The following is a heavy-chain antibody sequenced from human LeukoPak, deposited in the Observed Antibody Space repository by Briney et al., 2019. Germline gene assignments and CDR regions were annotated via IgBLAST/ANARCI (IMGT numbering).Heavy chain of an antibody. CDR2: ISSSSSYI. CDR1: GFTFSSYS. Sequence: GGSLRLSCAASGFTFSSYSMNWVRQAPGKGLEWVSSISSSSSYIYYADSVKGRFTISRDNAKNSLYLQMNSLRAVDTAVYYCARDPTRIAAAGTGFDYWGQGTLVAVSS. J-gene: IGHJ4*02. D-gene: IGHD6-13*01. V-gene: IGHV3-21*01. CDR3: ARDPTRIAAAGTGFDY.